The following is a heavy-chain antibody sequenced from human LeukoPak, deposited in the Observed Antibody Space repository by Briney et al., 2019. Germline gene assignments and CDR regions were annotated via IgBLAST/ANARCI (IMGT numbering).Heavy chain of an antibody. CDR3: AREKTVTGAYYFDY. Sequence: SGTLSLTCTVSGDSINSLDLWSWVRQPPGKGLEWIGEMYLSGTTHSNPSVKSRVTISIDKSKNQFFLNLSSVTAADTAVYYCAREKTVTGAYYFDYWGQGTLVTVSS. D-gene: IGHD4-17*01. CDR1: GDSINSLDL. V-gene: IGHV4-4*02. CDR2: MYLSGTT. J-gene: IGHJ4*02.